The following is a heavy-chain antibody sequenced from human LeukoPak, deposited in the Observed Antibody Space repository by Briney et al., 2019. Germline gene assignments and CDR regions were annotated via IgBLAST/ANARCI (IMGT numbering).Heavy chain of an antibody. Sequence: SETLSLTCTVSGGSISRGDYYWGWIRQPPGKGLEWIGNIDDRGNTDYNPSLKSRVTISIDTSKNQFSLKLKSVTAADTAVYYCAREQQGYCSSSSCLFDFWDQGTMVTVSS. CDR3: AREQQGYCSSSSCLFDF. CDR2: IDDRGNT. D-gene: IGHD2-15*01. CDR1: GGSISRGDYY. V-gene: IGHV4-30-4*01. J-gene: IGHJ3*01.